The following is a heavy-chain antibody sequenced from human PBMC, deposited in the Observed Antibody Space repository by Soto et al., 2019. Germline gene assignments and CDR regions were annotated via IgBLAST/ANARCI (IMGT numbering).Heavy chain of an antibody. CDR1: GGSISGYY. CDR2: LFYGGTT. J-gene: IGHJ4*02. D-gene: IGHD3-10*01. Sequence: QVQLQESGPGLVKPSETLSLTCTVSGGSISGYYWTWIRQPPGKGLEWVGSLFYGGTTDYNPSLKSRLTMSLDTSKNHFSLKLRSVTAADTAFYYCARHRGPAPVYWGQGTLVTASS. V-gene: IGHV4-39*01. CDR3: ARHRGPAPVY.